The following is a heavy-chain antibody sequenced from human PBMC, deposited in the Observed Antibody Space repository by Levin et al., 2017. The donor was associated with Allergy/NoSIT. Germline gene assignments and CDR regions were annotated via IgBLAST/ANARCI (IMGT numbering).Heavy chain of an antibody. D-gene: IGHD3-9*01. Sequence: SQTLSLTFSFSFSSLLPSPFFLFLLPPPWTGLEWIGEIYRSGDTNHNPSLRRRVTMSVDKSKNHFSLKLSSVTAADTAVYYCATVEGLFCSGVSCSYSFHYWGQGALVTVSS. CDR2: IYRSGDT. V-gene: IGHV4-4*02. CDR3: ATVEGLFCSGVSCSYSFHY. CDR1: FSSLLPSPF. J-gene: IGHJ4*02.